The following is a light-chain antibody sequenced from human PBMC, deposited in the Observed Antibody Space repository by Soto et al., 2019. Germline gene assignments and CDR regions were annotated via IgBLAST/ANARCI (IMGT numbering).Light chain of an antibody. Sequence: DIQMTQSPSSLSASVGDRVTITCRASQSITNYLNWYQQKPGKAPKLLIYAASSLQSGVPSRFSGSESVTDFTLGISILQPEDFATYYCQQSYSTPWTFGQGTKVEIK. CDR3: QQSYSTPWT. CDR1: QSITNY. V-gene: IGKV1-39*01. J-gene: IGKJ1*01. CDR2: AAS.